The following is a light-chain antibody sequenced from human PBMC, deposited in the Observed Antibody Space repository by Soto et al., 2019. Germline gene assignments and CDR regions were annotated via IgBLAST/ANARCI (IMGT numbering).Light chain of an antibody. V-gene: IGKV1-9*01. J-gene: IGKJ5*01. CDR3: QQLNSYPFT. CDR1: QGISSY. Sequence: DIQLTQSPSFLSASVGDRVTITCRASQGISSYLAWYQQKPGKAPKLLISGASTLHSGVPSRFSGSGSGTEFTLTISSLQPEDFATYYCQQLNSYPFTFGQGTRLEIK. CDR2: GAS.